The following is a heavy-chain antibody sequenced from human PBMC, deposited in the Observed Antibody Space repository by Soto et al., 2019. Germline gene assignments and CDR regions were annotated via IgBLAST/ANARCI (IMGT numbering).Heavy chain of an antibody. CDR3: ARGQGAAIGDYYYHGMDV. V-gene: IGHV3-73*02. J-gene: IGHJ6*02. Sequence: EVQLVESGGGLVQPGGSLKLSCAASGFIFSGSAIHWVRHASGKGLEWVGRIRSRANNFATSSAASVKGRFTFSRDDSKNTAYLQMNTLKPEDTAVYYCARGQGAAIGDYYYHGMDVWGQGTTVTVSS. CDR2: IRSRANNFAT. CDR1: GFIFSGSA. D-gene: IGHD2-2*02.